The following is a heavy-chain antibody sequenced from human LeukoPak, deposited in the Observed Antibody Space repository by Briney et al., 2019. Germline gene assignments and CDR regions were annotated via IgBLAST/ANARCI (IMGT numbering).Heavy chain of an antibody. Sequence: GGSLRLSCVVSGFTFTGYSMNWVRQAPGKGLEWVGRIKSKTDGGTTDYAAPVKGRFTISRDDSKNTLYLQMNSLKTEDTAVYYCTTDKGLLWFGEPTYDYWGQGTLVTVSS. V-gene: IGHV3-15*05. CDR2: IKSKTDGGTT. CDR3: TTDKGLLWFGEPTYDY. J-gene: IGHJ4*02. CDR1: GFTFTGYS. D-gene: IGHD3-10*01.